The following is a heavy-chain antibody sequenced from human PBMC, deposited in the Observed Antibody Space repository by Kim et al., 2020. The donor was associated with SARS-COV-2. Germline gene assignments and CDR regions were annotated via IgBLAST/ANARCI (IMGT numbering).Heavy chain of an antibody. CDR3: AREGVVSPNWFDP. J-gene: IGHJ5*02. D-gene: IGHD6-6*01. CDR1: GYTFTGYY. Sequence: ASVKVSCKASGYTFTGYYMHWVRQAPGQGLEWMGWINPNSGGTNYAQKFQGRVTMTRDTSISTAYMELSRLRSDDTAVYYCAREGVVSPNWFDPWGQGTLVTVSS. CDR2: INPNSGGT. V-gene: IGHV1-2*02.